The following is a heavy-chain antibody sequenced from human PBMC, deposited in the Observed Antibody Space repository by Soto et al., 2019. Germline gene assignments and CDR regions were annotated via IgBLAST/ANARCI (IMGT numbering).Heavy chain of an antibody. Sequence: QLQLQESGPGLVKPSETLSLTCTVSGGSISSSSYYWGWIRQPPGKGLEWIGNIYYSGSTFYNPXXKSRVTVSVDXXKXQXXLTLSSVTAADTAVYYCARQGRDCSGGSCSRWFDPWGQGTLVTVSS. J-gene: IGHJ5*02. CDR3: ARQGRDCSGGSCSRWFDP. CDR1: GGSISSSSYY. CDR2: IYYSGST. D-gene: IGHD2-15*01. V-gene: IGHV4-39*01.